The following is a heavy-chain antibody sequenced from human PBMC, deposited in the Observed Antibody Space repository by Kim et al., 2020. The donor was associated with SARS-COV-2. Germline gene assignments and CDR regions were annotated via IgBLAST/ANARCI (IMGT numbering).Heavy chain of an antibody. CDR3: ARGKMAVYYYYGMDV. J-gene: IGHJ6*02. D-gene: IGHD6-19*01. Sequence: PSLKSRVTISVDPSKNQFSLKLSSVTAADTAVYYCARGKMAVYYYYGMDVWGQGTTVTVSS. V-gene: IGHV4-34*01.